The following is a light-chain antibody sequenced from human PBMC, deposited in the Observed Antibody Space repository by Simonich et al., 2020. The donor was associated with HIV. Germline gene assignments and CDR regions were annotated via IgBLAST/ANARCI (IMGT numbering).Light chain of an antibody. Sequence: IQLTQSPSFLSASVGNRVTITCRASQGISSYLAWYQQKPGKAPKLLIYSASTLQRGVPSRFSGSGSGTEFTLTISSLQPEDFATYYCQQSYSTPWTFGQGTKVEIK. V-gene: IGKV1-9*01. CDR1: QGISSY. CDR2: SAS. CDR3: QQSYSTPWT. J-gene: IGKJ1*01.